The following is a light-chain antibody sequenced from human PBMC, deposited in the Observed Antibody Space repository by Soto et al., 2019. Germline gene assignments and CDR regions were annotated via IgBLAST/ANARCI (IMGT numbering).Light chain of an antibody. Sequence: EIVLTQSPGALSLYPGERATFSCRASQSISSSYLAWYQQKPGQAPRLLVYGASSRATGIPDRFSGSGSGTDFTLTISRLEPEDFAVYYCQQYGSSRFTFGPGTKVDIK. CDR1: QSISSSY. J-gene: IGKJ3*01. V-gene: IGKV3-20*01. CDR3: QQYGSSRFT. CDR2: GAS.